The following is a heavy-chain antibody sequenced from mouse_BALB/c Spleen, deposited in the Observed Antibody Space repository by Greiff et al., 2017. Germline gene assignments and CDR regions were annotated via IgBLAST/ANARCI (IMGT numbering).Heavy chain of an antibody. J-gene: IGHJ1*01. CDR3: ARSAYYDGSSYGWYFDV. Sequence: EVQLQQSGPELVKPGASVKISCKASGYSFTGYFMNWVMQSHGKSLEWIGRINPYNGDTFYNQKFKGKATLTVDKSSSTAHMELRSLASEDSAVEYCARSAYYDGSSYGWYFDVWGAGTTVTVSS. CDR1: GYSFTGYF. V-gene: IGHV1-20*02. D-gene: IGHD1-1*01. CDR2: INPYNGDT.